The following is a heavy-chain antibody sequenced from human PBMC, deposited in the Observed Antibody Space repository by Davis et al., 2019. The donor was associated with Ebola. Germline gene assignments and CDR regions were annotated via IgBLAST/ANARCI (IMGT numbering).Heavy chain of an antibody. D-gene: IGHD5-18*01. CDR1: RDSVSIHSAG. V-gene: IGHV6-1*01. Sequence: HSQTLSLTCAMSRDSVSIHSAGWKWIRQYPSRGPEWLGRTYFNSKYYSDYAVSVRGRITINADPSKNQFSLQLNSVTPEDTALYYCTRGWLRGGMDVWGEGTTVTV. J-gene: IGHJ6*02. CDR3: TRGWLRGGMDV. CDR2: TYFNSKYYS.